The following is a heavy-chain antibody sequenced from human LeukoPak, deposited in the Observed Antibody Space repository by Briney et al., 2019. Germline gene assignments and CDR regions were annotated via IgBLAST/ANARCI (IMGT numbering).Heavy chain of an antibody. J-gene: IGHJ4*02. Sequence: ADTLSLTCTVCGGSISSYYWSWIRQPPGKGLVWIGYISYSGSTDYNPSLKSRVTILVDTSKNQCSLKLSSVTAADTALYYCAKYCCTTTTCSYFDYWGQGALVTVSS. D-gene: IGHD2-2*01. CDR2: ISYSGST. V-gene: IGHV4-59*07. CDR1: GGSISSYY. CDR3: AKYCCTTTTCSYFDY.